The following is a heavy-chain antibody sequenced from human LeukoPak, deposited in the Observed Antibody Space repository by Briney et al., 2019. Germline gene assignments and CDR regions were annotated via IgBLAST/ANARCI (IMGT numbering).Heavy chain of an antibody. J-gene: IGHJ4*02. CDR2: INHSGST. CDR3: ARGRWFAY. Sequence: SETLSLTCTVSGGSISNYYWTWIRQPPGKGLEWIGEINHSGSTNYNPSLKSRVTISVDTSKNQFSLNLSSVTAADTAVYYCARGRWFAYWGQGTLVTVSS. D-gene: IGHD2-15*01. CDR1: GGSISNYY. V-gene: IGHV4-34*01.